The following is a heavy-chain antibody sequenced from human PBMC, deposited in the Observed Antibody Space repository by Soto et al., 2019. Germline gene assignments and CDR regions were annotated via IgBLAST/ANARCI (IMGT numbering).Heavy chain of an antibody. CDR3: ARDKFGGGDYFY. D-gene: IGHD4-17*01. CDR2: IYYSGST. J-gene: IGHJ4*02. V-gene: IGHV4-59*01. Sequence: QVQLQESGPGLVKPSETLSLTCTVSGGSISRYYWSWIRQPPGKGLEWIVYIYYSGSTNYNPSLKSRVTISVDTSKNQFSLKLSSVTAADTAVYYCARDKFGGGDYFYWVQGTLVTVSS. CDR1: GGSISRYY.